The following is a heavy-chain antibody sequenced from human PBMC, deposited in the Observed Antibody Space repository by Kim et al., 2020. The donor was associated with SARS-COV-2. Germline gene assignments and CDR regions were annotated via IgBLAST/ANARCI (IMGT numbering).Heavy chain of an antibody. Sequence: QKFQGRITITRDTSTGTVYMGLSSLRSEDTAVYYCARDQGQQLVRGYFDYWGQGTLVTVSS. J-gene: IGHJ4*02. D-gene: IGHD6-13*01. V-gene: IGHV1-46*01. CDR3: ARDQGQQLVRGYFDY.